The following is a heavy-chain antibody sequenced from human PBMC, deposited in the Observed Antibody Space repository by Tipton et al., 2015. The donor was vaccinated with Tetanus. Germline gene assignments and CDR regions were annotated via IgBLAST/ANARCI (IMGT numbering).Heavy chain of an antibody. J-gene: IGHJ4*02. V-gene: IGHV3-53*05. CDR2: IYHDDTT. Sequence: SLRLSCAASGFNVRANYLTWVRQTPGKGLEWVSSIYHDDTTYYGDSVKGRFTISRDNSKNTMYLQMNSLRAEDTALYYCAKDTNHGSYYGWGGPDYWGQETLVTVFS. D-gene: IGHD1-26*01. CDR1: GFNVRANY. CDR3: AKDTNHGSYYGWGGPDY.